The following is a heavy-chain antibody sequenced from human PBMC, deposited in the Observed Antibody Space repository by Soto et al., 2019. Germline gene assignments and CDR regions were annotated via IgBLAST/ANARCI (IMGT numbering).Heavy chain of an antibody. D-gene: IGHD6-13*01. V-gene: IGHV3-30*18. CDR2: ISYDGSNK. J-gene: IGHJ6*02. CDR1: GFTFSSYG. Sequence: GGSLRLSCAASGFTFSSYGMHWVRQAPGKGLEWVAVISYDGSNKYYADSVKGRFTISRDNSKNTLYLQMNSLRAEDTAVYYCAKDGEAAVRSYYYYYGMDVWGQGTTVTVSS. CDR3: AKDGEAAVRSYYYYYGMDV.